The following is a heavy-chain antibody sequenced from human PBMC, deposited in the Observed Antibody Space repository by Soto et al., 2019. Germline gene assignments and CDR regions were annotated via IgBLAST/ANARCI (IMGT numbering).Heavy chain of an antibody. CDR1: GGSISSSSYY. D-gene: IGHD1-26*01. CDR2: IYYSGST. V-gene: IGHV4-39*01. J-gene: IGHJ6*02. CDR3: ARLVGATSYGMDV. Sequence: SETLSLTCTVSGGSISSSSYYWGWIRQPPGKGLEWIGSIYYSGSTYYNPSLKSRVTISVDTSKNQFSLKLSSVTAADTAVYYCARLVGATSYGMDVWGQGTTVTVSS.